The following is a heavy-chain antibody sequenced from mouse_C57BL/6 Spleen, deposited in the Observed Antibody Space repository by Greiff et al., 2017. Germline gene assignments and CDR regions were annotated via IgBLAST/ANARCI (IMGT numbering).Heavy chain of an antibody. CDR2: ISRGSSTN. CDR1: GFTFSDYG. CDR3: ARDVMVKAWFAY. Sequence: EVKLVESGGGLVKPGGSLKLSCAASGFTFSDYGMHWVRQAPEKGLEWVAYISRGSSTNYYADTVKGRFTISRDNAKNTLYLQMTSLRYEDTAMYYCARDVMVKAWFAYWGQGTLVTVSA. D-gene: IGHD2-3*01. V-gene: IGHV5-17*01. J-gene: IGHJ3*01.